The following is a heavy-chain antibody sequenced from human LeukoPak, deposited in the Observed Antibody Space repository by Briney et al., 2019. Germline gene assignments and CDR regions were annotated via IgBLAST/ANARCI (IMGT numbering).Heavy chain of an antibody. D-gene: IGHD2-15*01. V-gene: IGHV1-69*01. CDR2: IIPIFGTA. Sequence: ASVKVSCKASGGTFSSYAIGWVRQAPGQGLEWMGGIIPIFGTANYAQKFQGRVTITADESTSTAYMELSSLRSEDTAVYYCAGGSIVVVVAATGFDYWGQGTLVTVSS. J-gene: IGHJ4*02. CDR1: GGTFSSYA. CDR3: AGGSIVVVVAATGFDY.